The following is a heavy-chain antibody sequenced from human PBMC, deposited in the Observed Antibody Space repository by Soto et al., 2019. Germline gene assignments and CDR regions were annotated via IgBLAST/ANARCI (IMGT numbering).Heavy chain of an antibody. CDR2: IYYSGST. D-gene: IGHD1-26*01. V-gene: IGHV4-39*01. CDR1: DDSITSSSSY. Sequence: SETLSLTCTVSDDSITSSSSYWGWIRQPPGKGLEWIGNIYYSGSTYYNPSLKSRVSISVDTSKNQFSLRMSSMTAADTAVYYCARHHGDSETLYYYYGMDVWGQGTTVTVSS. CDR3: ARHHGDSETLYYYYGMDV. J-gene: IGHJ6*02.